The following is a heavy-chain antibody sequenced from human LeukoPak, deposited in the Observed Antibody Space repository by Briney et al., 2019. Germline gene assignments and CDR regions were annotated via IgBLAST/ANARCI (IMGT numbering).Heavy chain of an antibody. CDR3: ARDRGSTYRRLNWFDP. CDR1: GGSFSGYY. V-gene: IGHV4-34*01. D-gene: IGHD2/OR15-2a*01. J-gene: IGHJ5*02. CDR2: INHSGST. Sequence: SETLSLTCAVYGGSFSGYYWSWIRQPPGKGLEWIGEINHSGSTNYNPSLKSRVTISVDTSKNQFSLKLSSVTAADTAVYYCARDRGSTYRRLNWFDPWGQGTLVTVSS.